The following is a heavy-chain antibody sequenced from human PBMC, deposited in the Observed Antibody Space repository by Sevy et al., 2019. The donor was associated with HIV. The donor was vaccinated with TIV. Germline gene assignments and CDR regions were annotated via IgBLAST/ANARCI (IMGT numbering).Heavy chain of an antibody. D-gene: IGHD6-19*01. Sequence: GGSLRLSCAASGFTFSSYAMSWVRQAPGKGLEWVSAISGSGGSTYYADSVKGRFTISRDNSKNTLYLQMNSLRAEDTAVYYCARDRRVAVAGRGINYWGQGTLVTVSS. CDR2: ISGSGGST. J-gene: IGHJ4*02. CDR1: GFTFSSYA. V-gene: IGHV3-23*01. CDR3: ARDRRVAVAGRGINY.